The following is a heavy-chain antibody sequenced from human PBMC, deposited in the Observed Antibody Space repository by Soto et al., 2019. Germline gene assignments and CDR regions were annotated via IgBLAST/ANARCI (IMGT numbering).Heavy chain of an antibody. J-gene: IGHJ6*02. V-gene: IGHV1-18*01. Sequence: VQLVQSAGEVKKPGASVKVSCKASGYTFIRYGITWVRQAPGQGLEWMVWISPYNDYTIYAQKLQGRVTMTTDTSTRNVSLDVVRLKSEATAVYYCARGGYYDNTWGTLSHYGLDVWCQGTSVTVS. CDR3: ARGGYYDNTWGTLSHYGLDV. CDR2: ISPYNDYT. D-gene: IGHD3-16*01. CDR1: GYTFIRYG.